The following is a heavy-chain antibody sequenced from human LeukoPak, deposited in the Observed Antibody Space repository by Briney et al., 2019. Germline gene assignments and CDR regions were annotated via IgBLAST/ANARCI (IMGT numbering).Heavy chain of an antibody. D-gene: IGHD5-18*01. CDR2: ITPIFGTA. CDR3: ARWMDTAMVGRGENWFDP. J-gene: IGHJ5*02. V-gene: IGHV1-69*05. Sequence: ASVKVSCKASGGTFSSDTISWVRQAPGQGLEWMGGITPIFGTANYAQKFQGRVTITTDESTSTAYMELSSLRSEDTAVYYCARWMDTAMVGRGENWFDPWGQGTLVTVSS. CDR1: GGTFSSDT.